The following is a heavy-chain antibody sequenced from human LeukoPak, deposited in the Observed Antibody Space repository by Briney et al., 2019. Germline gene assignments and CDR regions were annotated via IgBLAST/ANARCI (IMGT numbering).Heavy chain of an antibody. D-gene: IGHD3-16*01. CDR1: GYSVGSAYY. V-gene: IGHV4-38-2*02. CDR3: ARDPNWDSWFDP. J-gene: IGHJ5*02. CDR2: ISHNGNA. Sequence: SETLSLTCAVSGYSVGSAYYWVWIRQPPGKGLEWIGTISHNGNAFYNPSLKSRLAMSVETSKNQFSLHLNSVTAADTAVYFRARDPNWDSWFDPWGQGALVTVSS.